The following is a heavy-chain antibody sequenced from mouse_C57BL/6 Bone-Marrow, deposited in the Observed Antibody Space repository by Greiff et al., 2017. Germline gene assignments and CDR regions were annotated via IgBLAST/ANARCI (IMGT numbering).Heavy chain of an antibody. Sequence: VQLVESGAELAKPGASVKLSCKASGYTFTSYWMHWVKQRPGQGLEWIGYINPSSGYTKYNQKFKDKATLTADKSSSTAYMQLSILTYDDSAVXYCANNFFFDYWGQGTTLTVSS. CDR2: INPSSGYT. CDR1: GYTFTSYW. D-gene: IGHD1-3*01. J-gene: IGHJ2*01. CDR3: ANNFFFDY. V-gene: IGHV1-7*01.